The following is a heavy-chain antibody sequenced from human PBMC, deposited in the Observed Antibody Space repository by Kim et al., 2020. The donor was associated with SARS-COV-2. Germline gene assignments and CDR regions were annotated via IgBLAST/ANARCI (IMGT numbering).Heavy chain of an antibody. D-gene: IGHD6-6*01. CDR1: GGSISGNS. J-gene: IGHJ4*02. Sequence: SETLSLTCNVSGGSISGNSWSWIRQPPGKGLEWIGYMHSTGHTSHKPSLKSRVAISIDTSKNQFSLRLKYVTAADTALYFCVRSLGSSSGWPDYFDYWGQGILVTVSS. CDR2: MHSTGHT. V-gene: IGHV4-4*08. CDR3: VRSLGSSSGWPDYFDY.